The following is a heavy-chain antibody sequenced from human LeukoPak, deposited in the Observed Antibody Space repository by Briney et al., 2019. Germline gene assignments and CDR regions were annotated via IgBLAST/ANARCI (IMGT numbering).Heavy chain of an antibody. CDR2: IYLGDSDT. V-gene: IGHV5-51*01. Sequence: GESLKISCNGSGYSFTNYWIGWVRQMPGKGLEWMGIIYLGDSDTRYSPSFQGQVTISADKSISTAYLQWSSLKASDTAIYYCARRPYGSGVPYGMDVWGQGTTVTVSS. D-gene: IGHD3-10*01. J-gene: IGHJ6*02. CDR3: ARRPYGSGVPYGMDV. CDR1: GYSFTNYW.